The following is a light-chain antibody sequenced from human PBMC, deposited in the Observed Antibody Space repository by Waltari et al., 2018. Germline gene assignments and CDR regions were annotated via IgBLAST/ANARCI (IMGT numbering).Light chain of an antibody. CDR3: AAWDDSLSGPL. CDR2: RFY. J-gene: IGLJ3*02. CDR1: SSTIGLNY. Sequence: QSVLTQPPSVSGTPGQSVTISCSGGSSTIGLNYVYWYQHLHGMAPNIPLYRFYERPSGVPDRFSGSKSGTTASLAISGLRSEDEADYYCAAWDDSLSGPLFGGGTKLTVL. V-gene: IGLV1-47*01.